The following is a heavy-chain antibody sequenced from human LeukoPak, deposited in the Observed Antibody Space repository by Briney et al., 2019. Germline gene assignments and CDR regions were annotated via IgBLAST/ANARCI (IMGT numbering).Heavy chain of an antibody. CDR1: GYTLTELS. Sequence: ASVKVSCKVSGYTLTELSMHWVRQAPGKGLEWMGGFAPEDGETIYAQKFQGRVTMTEDTSTDTAYMELSSLRSGDTAVYYCATESIVATRGYYYYGMDVWGQGTTVTVSS. CDR2: FAPEDGET. J-gene: IGHJ6*02. V-gene: IGHV1-24*01. D-gene: IGHD5-12*01. CDR3: ATESIVATRGYYYYGMDV.